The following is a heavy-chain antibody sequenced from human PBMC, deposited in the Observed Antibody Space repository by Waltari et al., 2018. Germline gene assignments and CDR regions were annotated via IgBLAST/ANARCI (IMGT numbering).Heavy chain of an antibody. D-gene: IGHD2-15*01. V-gene: IGHV4-4*02. CDR2: VHRSGRT. CDR1: GDSMSGSDF. Sequence: QLQLQQSGPGLVKPSESLSLTCAVSGDSMSGSDFWNWVRQPPGKGLEWIGQVHRSGRTNYKPSLESRVTVSIDTSKNQFSLKVSSATAADTAVYYCARDRGRGLYLDSWGQGTQVTVSP. J-gene: IGHJ4*02. CDR3: ARDRGRGLYLDS.